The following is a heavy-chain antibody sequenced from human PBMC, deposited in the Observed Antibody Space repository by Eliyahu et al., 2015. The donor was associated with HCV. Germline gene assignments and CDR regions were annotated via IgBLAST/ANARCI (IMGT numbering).Heavy chain of an antibody. CDR2: IYWDDDK. Sequence: QITLKESGPTLVKPTQTLTLTCTFSGFSLSTSGVGVGWIRQPPGKALEWLALIYWDDDKRYSPSLKSRLTITKDTSKNQVVLTMTNMDPVDTATYYCAHRRVPAGADPGDYFDYWGQGTLVTVSS. CDR3: AHRRVPAGADPGDYFDY. D-gene: IGHD1-26*01. V-gene: IGHV2-5*02. J-gene: IGHJ4*02. CDR1: GFSLSTSGVG.